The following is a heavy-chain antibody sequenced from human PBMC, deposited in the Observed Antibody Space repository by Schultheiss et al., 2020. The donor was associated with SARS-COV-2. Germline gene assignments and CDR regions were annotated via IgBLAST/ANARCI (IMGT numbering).Heavy chain of an antibody. V-gene: IGHV3-23*01. CDR3: AKDGRIAVAGPPTYFQH. CDR1: GFTFSSYA. CDR2: ISGSGGST. Sequence: GGSLRLSCAASGFTFSSYAMSWVRQAPGKGLEWVSAISGSGGSTYYADSVKGRFTISRDNSKNTLYLQMNSLSAEDTAVYYCAKDGRIAVAGPPTYFQHWGQGTLVTVSS. J-gene: IGHJ1*01. D-gene: IGHD6-19*01.